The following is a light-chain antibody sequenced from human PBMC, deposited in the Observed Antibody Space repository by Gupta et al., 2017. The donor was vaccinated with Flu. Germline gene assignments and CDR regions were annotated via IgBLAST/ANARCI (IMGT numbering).Light chain of an antibody. CDR2: NAS. CDR3: QQRSKWPAGT. Sequence: ETATLSCAASLSVSNYLAWYQQKPGQAPRLLIYNASTRATGIPTRFSGSGSGTDFTLTISSLGPEDFAVYYSQQRSKWPAGTFGQGTKVEIK. CDR1: LSVSNY. V-gene: IGKV3-11*01. J-gene: IGKJ1*01.